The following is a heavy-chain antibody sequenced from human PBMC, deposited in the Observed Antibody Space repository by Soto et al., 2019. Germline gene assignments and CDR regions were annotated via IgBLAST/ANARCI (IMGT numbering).Heavy chain of an antibody. J-gene: IGHJ6*02. D-gene: IGHD3-16*01. CDR2: ISPYTGNT. CDR3: VMVDNYVTPTPQDV. Sequence: VKVSCKASGYTFTSYGMSWVRQAPGQGLEWMGWISPYTGNTHSATKVQGRLTMTTDTSTSTAYMDLGSLTSDDTAVYYCVMVDNYVTPTPQDVWGQGTTVTVSS. CDR1: GYTFTSYG. V-gene: IGHV1-18*01.